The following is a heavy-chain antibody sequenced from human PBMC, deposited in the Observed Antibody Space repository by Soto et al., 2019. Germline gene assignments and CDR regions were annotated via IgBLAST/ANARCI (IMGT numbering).Heavy chain of an antibody. CDR3: ARDLAAGDY. J-gene: IGHJ4*02. Sequence: QVQLVQSGAEVKKPGASVKLSCRTSGYTFTHYYIHWVRQAPGQGLEWLAIINPASGSTNYAQDFQGRVTLTMDTSTSTVYMELSGLRAEDTASFYCARDLAAGDYCGQGTLVTVSS. V-gene: IGHV1-46*01. D-gene: IGHD6-13*01. CDR1: GYTFTHYY. CDR2: INPASGST.